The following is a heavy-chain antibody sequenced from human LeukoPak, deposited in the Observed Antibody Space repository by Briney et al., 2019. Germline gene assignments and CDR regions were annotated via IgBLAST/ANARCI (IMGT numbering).Heavy chain of an antibody. Sequence: GWISFKNGNTNSAQKFQGRVTITRNTSISTAYMELSSLRSEDTAVYYCARGWDYYYYYMDVWGKGTTVTVSS. CDR2: ISFKNGNT. V-gene: IGHV1-8*03. J-gene: IGHJ6*03. D-gene: IGHD1-26*01. CDR3: ARGWDYYYYYMDV.